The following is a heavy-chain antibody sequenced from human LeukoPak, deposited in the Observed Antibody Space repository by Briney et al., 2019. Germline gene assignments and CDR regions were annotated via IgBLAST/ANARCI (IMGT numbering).Heavy chain of an antibody. V-gene: IGHV3-73*01. CDR2: IRSKANSYAT. Sequence: PGGSLRLSCAASGFTFSGSAMHWVRQASGKGLEWVGRIRSKANSYATAYAASVKGRFTISRDDSKNTAYLQMNSLKTEDTAVYYCTRHPSVGATDYWGRGALVTVSS. J-gene: IGHJ4*02. D-gene: IGHD1-26*01. CDR3: TRHPSVGATDY. CDR1: GFTFSGSA.